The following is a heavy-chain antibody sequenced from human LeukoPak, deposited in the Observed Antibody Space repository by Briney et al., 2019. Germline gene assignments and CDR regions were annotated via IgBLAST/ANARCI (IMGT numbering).Heavy chain of an antibody. CDR3: ARDTSVEMATTGGFDF. V-gene: IGHV1-69*04. D-gene: IGHD5-24*01. CDR1: GGTLNSYA. CDR2: IIPILGIV. J-gene: IGHJ4*02. Sequence: SVKVSCKASGGTLNSYAISRVRQAAGQGLDGMGRIIPILGIVNYAQKFQGRVTITADKSTSTVYMELSSLRSEDTAVYYCARDTSVEMATTGGFDFWGQETPVTVSS.